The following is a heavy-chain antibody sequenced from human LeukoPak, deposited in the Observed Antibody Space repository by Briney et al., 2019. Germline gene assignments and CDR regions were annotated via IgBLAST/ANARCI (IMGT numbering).Heavy chain of an antibody. J-gene: IGHJ6*02. Sequence: GESLRISCKGSGYSFTTYWIAWVRQMPGEGLEWRGMNYTYDSAITYSPSFRGQVTISADKSITTAYLQWSSLKASDTAIYFCARQGMYVWGQGTTVTVCS. CDR3: ARQGMYV. CDR2: NYTYDSAI. CDR1: GYSFTTYW. V-gene: IGHV5-51*01.